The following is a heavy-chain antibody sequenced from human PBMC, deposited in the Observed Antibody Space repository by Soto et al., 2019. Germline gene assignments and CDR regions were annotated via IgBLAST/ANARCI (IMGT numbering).Heavy chain of an antibody. CDR1: GGSFSGYY. CDR2: INHSGSS. Sequence: SETLSLTCGVYGGSFSGYYWSWIRQPPGKGLEWIGEINHSGSSNYNPSLKSRVTISLDTSKNQFSLKLSSVTAADTAVYYCARFRVSYGTSFFDYWGQGTLVTVSS. J-gene: IGHJ4*02. D-gene: IGHD2-2*01. V-gene: IGHV4-34*01. CDR3: ARFRVSYGTSFFDY.